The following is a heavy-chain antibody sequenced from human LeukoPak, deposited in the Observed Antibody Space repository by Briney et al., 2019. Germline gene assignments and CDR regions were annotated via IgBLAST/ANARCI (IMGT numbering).Heavy chain of an antibody. CDR3: ARGQHLDYLDY. D-gene: IGHD6-13*01. CDR1: GFTFSSYA. CDR2: ISYDGSNK. V-gene: IGHV3-30-3*01. Sequence: PGGSLRLSCAASGFTFSSYAMHWARQAPGKGLEWVAVISYDGSNKYYADSVKGRFTISRDNSKNTLYLQMNSLRAEDTAVYYCARGQHLDYLDYWGQGTLVTVSS. J-gene: IGHJ4*02.